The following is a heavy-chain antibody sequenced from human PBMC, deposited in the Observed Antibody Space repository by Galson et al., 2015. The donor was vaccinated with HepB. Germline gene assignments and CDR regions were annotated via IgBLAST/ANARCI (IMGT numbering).Heavy chain of an antibody. Sequence: SVKVSCKASGGTFSSYAISWVRQAPGQGLEWVGGIIPIFGTANYAQKFQGRVTITADESTSTAYMELSSLRSEDTAVYYCASGPIHSGYRVWFDPWGQGTLVTVSS. V-gene: IGHV1-69*13. CDR3: ASGPIHSGYRVWFDP. D-gene: IGHD5-12*01. CDR2: IIPIFGTA. J-gene: IGHJ5*02. CDR1: GGTFSSYA.